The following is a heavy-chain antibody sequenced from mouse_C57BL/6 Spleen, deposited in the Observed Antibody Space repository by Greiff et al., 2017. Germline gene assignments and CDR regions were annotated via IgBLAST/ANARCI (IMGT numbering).Heavy chain of an antibody. Sequence: EVQLQQSGPELVKPGASVKISCKASGYSFTGYYMNWVKQSPEKSLEWIGEINPSTGGTTYNQKFKVKATLTVDKSSSTAYMQLKSLTSEDSAFYYCARSDGYYPYWGQGTTLTVSS. CDR3: ARSDGYYPY. D-gene: IGHD2-3*01. CDR1: GYSFTGYY. V-gene: IGHV1-42*01. CDR2: INPSTGGT. J-gene: IGHJ2*01.